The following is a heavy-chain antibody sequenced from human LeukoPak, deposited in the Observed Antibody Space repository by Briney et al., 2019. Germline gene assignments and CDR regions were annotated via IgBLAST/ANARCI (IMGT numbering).Heavy chain of an antibody. J-gene: IGHJ4*02. CDR1: GYTFTGYY. CDR3: ARDVLTYYYDSSGLDY. D-gene: IGHD3-22*01. CDR2: INPNSGGT. Sequence: ASVKVSCKASGYTFTGYYMHWVRQAPGQGLEWMGRINPNSGGTNYAQKFQGRVTMTRDTPISTAYMGLSRLRSDDTAVYYCARDVLTYYYDSSGLDYWGQGTLVTVSS. V-gene: IGHV1-2*06.